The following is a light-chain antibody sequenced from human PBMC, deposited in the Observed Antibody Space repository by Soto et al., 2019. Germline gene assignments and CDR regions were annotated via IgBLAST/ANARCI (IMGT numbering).Light chain of an antibody. CDR3: SSFTSSSTQV. CDR2: DVT. Sequence: QSALTQPASVSGSPGQSITISCTGTSSDVGGYNYVSWYQQHPGKAPQVMIYDVTNRPSGVSNRFSGSKSGNTASLTISGLQAEDEADYYCSSFTSSSTQVFGGGTKLTVL. V-gene: IGLV2-14*03. CDR1: SSDVGGYNY. J-gene: IGLJ2*01.